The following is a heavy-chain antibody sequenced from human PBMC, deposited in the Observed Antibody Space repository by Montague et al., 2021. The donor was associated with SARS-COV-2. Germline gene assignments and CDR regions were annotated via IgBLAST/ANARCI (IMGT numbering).Heavy chain of an antibody. CDR2: ISDSGST. CDR3: ARGCLSYFGAGSHCYGMDV. CDR1: GTSTTSYY. D-gene: IGHD3-10*01. Sequence: ETLSLTCSVSGTSTTSYYWNWIRQPPGKGLEWIGYISDSGSTNYSPSLKSRVTMSVDTSKNQMSLKLTSVTAADTAVYYCARGCLSYFGAGSHCYGMDVWGQGTTVTVSS. V-gene: IGHV4-59*01. J-gene: IGHJ6*02.